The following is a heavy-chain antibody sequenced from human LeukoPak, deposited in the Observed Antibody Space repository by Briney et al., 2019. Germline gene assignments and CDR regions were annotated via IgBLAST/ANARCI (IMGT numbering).Heavy chain of an antibody. CDR3: AKDMYSSGYMYYFDY. Sequence: GGSLRLSCAASGFTFSSYAMSWVCQAPGKGLEWVSAISGSGGSTYYADSVKGRFTISRDNSKNTLYLQMNSLRAEDTAVYYCAKDMYSSGYMYYFDYWGQGTLVTVSS. CDR2: ISGSGGST. J-gene: IGHJ4*02. V-gene: IGHV3-23*01. D-gene: IGHD3-22*01. CDR1: GFTFSSYA.